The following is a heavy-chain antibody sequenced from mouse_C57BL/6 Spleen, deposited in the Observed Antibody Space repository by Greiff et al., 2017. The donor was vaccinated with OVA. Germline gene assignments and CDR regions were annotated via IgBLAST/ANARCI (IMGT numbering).Heavy chain of an antibody. CDR2: IRSGSSTI. V-gene: IGHV5-17*01. J-gene: IGHJ3*01. CDR3: ARGTGSSPAWFAY. D-gene: IGHD1-1*01. Sequence: EVKLVESGGGLVKPGGSLKLSCAASGFTFSDYGMHWVRQAPEKGLEWVAYIRSGSSTIYYADTVKGRFTISRDNAKNTLFLQMTSLRSEDTAMYYCARGTGSSPAWFAYWGQGTLVTVSA. CDR1: GFTFSDYG.